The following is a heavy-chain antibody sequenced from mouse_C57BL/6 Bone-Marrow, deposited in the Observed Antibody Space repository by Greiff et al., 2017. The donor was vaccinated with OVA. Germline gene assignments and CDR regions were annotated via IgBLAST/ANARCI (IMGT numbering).Heavy chain of an antibody. V-gene: IGHV10-1*01. J-gene: IGHJ3*01. CDR3: VRQTPWFAY. CDR2: IRSKSNNYAT. CDR1: GFSFNTYA. Sequence: EVKLVESGGGLVQPKGSLKLSCAASGFSFNTYAMNWVRQAPGKGLEWVARIRSKSNNYATYYADSVKDRFTISRDDSESMLYLQMNNLKTEDTAMYYCVRQTPWFAYWGQGTLVTVSA.